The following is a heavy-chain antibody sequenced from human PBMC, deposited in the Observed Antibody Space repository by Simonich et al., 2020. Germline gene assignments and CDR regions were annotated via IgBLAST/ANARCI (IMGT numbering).Heavy chain of an antibody. V-gene: IGHV1-2*02. CDR1: GYTFTGYY. Sequence: QVQLVQSGAEVKKPGASVKVSCKASGYTFTGYYMHWVRQAPGQGLEWMGRINPNSGGTNYAQKFQGRVTMTRETSISTAYMELSRLRSDDTAVYYCARWPSIPASYGSGSYFDYWGQGTLVTVSS. J-gene: IGHJ4*02. CDR3: ARWPSIPASYGSGSYFDY. CDR2: INPNSGGT. D-gene: IGHD3-10*01.